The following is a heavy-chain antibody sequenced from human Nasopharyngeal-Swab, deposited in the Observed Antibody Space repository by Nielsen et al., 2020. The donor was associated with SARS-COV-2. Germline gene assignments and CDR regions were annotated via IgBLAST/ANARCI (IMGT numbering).Heavy chain of an antibody. D-gene: IGHD6-19*01. CDR2: IKSKTDGGTT. CDR3: TTGRYSSGWRGKTYYFDY. Sequence: VCQAPGKGLECVGRIKSKTDGGTTDYAAPVKGRFTISRDDSKNTLYLQMNSLKTEDTAVYYCTTGRYSSGWRGKTYYFDYWGQGTLVTVSS. J-gene: IGHJ4*02. V-gene: IGHV3-15*01.